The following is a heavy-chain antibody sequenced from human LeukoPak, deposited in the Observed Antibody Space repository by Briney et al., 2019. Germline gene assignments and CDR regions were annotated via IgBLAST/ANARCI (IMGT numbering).Heavy chain of an antibody. D-gene: IGHD3-22*01. CDR3: ARLYYDSSGPCFDY. V-gene: IGHV1-18*01. CDR2: ISAYNGNT. CDR1: GYTFTSYG. J-gene: IGHJ4*02. Sequence: ASVKVSCKASGYTFTSYGISWVRQATGQGLEWMGWISAYNGNTNYAQKLQGRVTMTTDTSTSTAYMELRSLRSDDTAVYYCARLYYDSSGPCFDYWGQGTLVTVSS.